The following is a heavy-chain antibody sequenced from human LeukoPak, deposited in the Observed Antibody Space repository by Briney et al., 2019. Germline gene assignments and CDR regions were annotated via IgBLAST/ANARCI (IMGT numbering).Heavy chain of an antibody. V-gene: IGHV1-2*06. Sequence: ASVKVSCKASGGTFSSYAISWVRQAPGQGLEWMGRINPNSGGTNYAQKFQGRVTMTRDTSISTAYMELSRLRSDNTAVYYCARGVWQLPSLIDYWGQGTLVTVSS. CDR1: GGTFSSYA. CDR3: ARGVWQLPSLIDY. CDR2: INPNSGGT. J-gene: IGHJ4*02. D-gene: IGHD2-15*01.